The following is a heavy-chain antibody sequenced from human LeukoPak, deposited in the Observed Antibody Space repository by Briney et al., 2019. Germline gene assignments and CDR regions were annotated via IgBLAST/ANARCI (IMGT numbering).Heavy chain of an antibody. J-gene: IGHJ4*02. V-gene: IGHV3-30-3*01. D-gene: IGHD1-7*01. CDR2: ISYDGSNK. CDR3: AREVNNWNYALLDY. CDR1: GFTFSSYA. Sequence: GRSLRLSCAASGFTFSSYAMHWVRQAPGKGLEWVAVISYDGSNKHYADSVKGRFTISRDNSKNTLYLQMNSLRAEDTAVYYCAREVNNWNYALLDYWGQGTLVTVSS.